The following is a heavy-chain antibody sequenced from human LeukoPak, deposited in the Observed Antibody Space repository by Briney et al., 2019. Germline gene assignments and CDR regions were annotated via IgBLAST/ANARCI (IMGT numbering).Heavy chain of an antibody. V-gene: IGHV3-7*01. CDR2: IKQDESKR. CDR3: AREASLYCSGNDCYWAFDR. D-gene: IGHD2-21*02. Sequence: PGGFLRLSCAASGFTFSNHWMSWVRQAPGKGLEWVANIKQDESKRYYVDSVKGRFTISRDNAKSSLYLQINSLRAEDTAVYYCAREASLYCSGNDCYWAFDRWGQGTLVTVSS. CDR1: GFTFSNHW. J-gene: IGHJ5*02.